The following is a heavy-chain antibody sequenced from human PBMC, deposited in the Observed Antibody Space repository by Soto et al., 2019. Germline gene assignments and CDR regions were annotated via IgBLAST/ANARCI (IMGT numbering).Heavy chain of an antibody. Sequence: SETLSLTCAVYGGSFSGYYWSWIRQPPGKGLEWIGEINHSGSTNYNPSLKSRVTISVDTSKNQFSLKLSSVTAADTAVYYCARGYSSSWFYWFDPWGQGTLVTVSS. CDR1: GGSFSGYY. CDR3: ARGYSSSWFYWFDP. J-gene: IGHJ5*02. V-gene: IGHV4-34*01. D-gene: IGHD6-13*01. CDR2: INHSGST.